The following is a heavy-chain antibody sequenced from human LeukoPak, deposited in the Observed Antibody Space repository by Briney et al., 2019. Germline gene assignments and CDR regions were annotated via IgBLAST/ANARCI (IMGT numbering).Heavy chain of an antibody. CDR2: MNPNSGNK. D-gene: IGHD3-3*01. J-gene: IGHJ6*03. CDR3: ARTNYDFWSGYSSYMDV. V-gene: IGHV1-8*03. CDR1: GYTFTSYD. Sequence: GASVKVSCKASGYTFTSYDINWVRQATGQGLEWMGWMNPNSGNKGYAQKFQGRDTITRNTSISTAYMELSSLRSEDTAVYYCARTNYDFWSGYSSYMDVWGKGTTVTVSS.